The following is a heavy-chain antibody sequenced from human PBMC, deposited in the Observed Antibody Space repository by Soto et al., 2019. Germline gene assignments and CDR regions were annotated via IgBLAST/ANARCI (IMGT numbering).Heavy chain of an antibody. CDR2: IIPILGIA. V-gene: IGHV1-69*04. CDR1: GGTFSSYT. CDR3: ARDGRYDAFDI. Sequence: SVKVSCKASGGTFSSYTISWVRQAPGQGLEWMGRIIPILGIANYAQKFQGRVTITADKSTSTAYMELSSLRSEDTAVYYCARDGRYDAFDIWGQGTMVTVSS. J-gene: IGHJ3*02.